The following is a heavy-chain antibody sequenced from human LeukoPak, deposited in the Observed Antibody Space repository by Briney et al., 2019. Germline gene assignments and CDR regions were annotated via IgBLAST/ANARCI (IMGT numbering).Heavy chain of an antibody. CDR1: GFTFSSYW. CDR3: ARTFYYGSGSLYYFDY. J-gene: IGHJ4*02. CDR2: IKQDGSGK. D-gene: IGHD3-10*01. Sequence: GGSLRLSCAASGFTFSSYWMSWVRQAPGKGLEWVANIKQDGSGKYYVDSVKGRFPISRDNAKNSLYLQMNSLRAEDTAVYYCARTFYYGSGSLYYFDYWGQGTLVTVSS. V-gene: IGHV3-7*01.